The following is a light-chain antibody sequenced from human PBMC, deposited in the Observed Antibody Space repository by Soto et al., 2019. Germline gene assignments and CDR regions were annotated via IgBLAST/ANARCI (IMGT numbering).Light chain of an antibody. V-gene: IGKV1-5*03. Sequence: DIQMTQSPSTLSASVGDRVTITCRASQNIKSHLAWYQQKPGKAPKLLIYTASSLQSGVPSRFSGSGSGTEFPLTSSSLQDDVVASFYCQQYDLYSAFGQGTKVEI. CDR3: QQYDLYSA. CDR1: QNIKSH. CDR2: TAS. J-gene: IGKJ1*01.